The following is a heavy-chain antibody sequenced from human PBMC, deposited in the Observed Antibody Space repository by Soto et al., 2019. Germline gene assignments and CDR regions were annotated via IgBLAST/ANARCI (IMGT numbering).Heavy chain of an antibody. CDR3: AKEFEVTIFGVVIIDMMEVNYFDY. CDR2: ISGSGGST. Sequence: QAGGSLRLSCAASGFTFSSYAMSWVRQAPGKGLEWVSAISGSGGSTYYADSVKGRFTISRDNSKNTLYLQMNSLRAEDTAVYYCAKEFEVTIFGVVIIDMMEVNYFDYWGQGTLVTVSS. V-gene: IGHV3-23*01. CDR1: GFTFSSYA. J-gene: IGHJ4*02. D-gene: IGHD3-3*01.